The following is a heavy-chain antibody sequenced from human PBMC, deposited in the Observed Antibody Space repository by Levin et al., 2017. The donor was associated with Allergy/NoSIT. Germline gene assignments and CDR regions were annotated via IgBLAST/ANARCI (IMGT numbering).Heavy chain of an antibody. CDR2: IYNSGST. V-gene: IGHV4-39*01. J-gene: IGHJ4*02. D-gene: IGHD3-9*01. Sequence: ALETLSLTCTVSGGSISSSISYWGWIRQAPGKGLEWIGSIYNSGSTYYNPSLKSRVTTSVDTSKNQFSLKLSSVTAADTAVYYCARQCYDILTGYYNFDYWGQGTLVTVSS. CDR1: GGSISSSISY. CDR3: ARQCYDILTGYYNFDY.